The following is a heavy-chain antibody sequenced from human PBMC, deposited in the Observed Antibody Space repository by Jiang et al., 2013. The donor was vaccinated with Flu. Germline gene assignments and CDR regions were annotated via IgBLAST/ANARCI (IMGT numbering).Heavy chain of an antibody. CDR1: GFIFSSYA. D-gene: IGHD3-22*01. CDR3: VKGWTPDYYDSSGYYSTNYFDY. V-gene: IGHV3-64D*06. CDR2: ISSYGGST. Sequence: VQLVESGGGLVQPGGSLRLSCSASGFIFSSYAMHWVRQAPGEGLEYVSAISSYGGSTYYADSVKGRFTISRDNSKNTLYIQMSSLRAEDTAVYYCVKGWTPDYYDSSGYYSTNYFDYWGQGALVTVSS. J-gene: IGHJ4*02.